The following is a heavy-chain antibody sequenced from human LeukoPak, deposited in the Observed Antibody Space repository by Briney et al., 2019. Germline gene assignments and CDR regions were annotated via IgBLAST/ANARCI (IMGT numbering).Heavy chain of an antibody. CDR1: GGTFSSYA. Sequence: SVKVSCKSSGGTFSSYAISWVRQAPGQGLEWMGRIIPIFGTANYAQKFQGRVTITADKSTRTAYLELSSVRSEDTAVYYCARSWDSSSWYWDYWGQGTLVTVSS. J-gene: IGHJ4*02. D-gene: IGHD6-13*01. CDR2: IIPIFGTA. V-gene: IGHV1-69*06. CDR3: ARSWDSSSWYWDY.